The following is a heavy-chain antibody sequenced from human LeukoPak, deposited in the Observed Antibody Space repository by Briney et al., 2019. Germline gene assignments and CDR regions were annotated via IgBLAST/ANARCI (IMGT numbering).Heavy chain of an antibody. J-gene: IGHJ5*02. D-gene: IGHD6-19*01. CDR1: GFTFSNYA. CDR3: ARDQPGTYTLSST. Sequence: PGRSLRLSFAASGFTFSNYAMHWVRQAPGKGLEWVAFMSFDGSDKYYADSVKGRFTISRDNSKNTLYLQMNSLRFEDTAVYYCARDQPGTYTLSSTWGQGTLVTVSS. V-gene: IGHV3-30-3*01. CDR2: MSFDGSDK.